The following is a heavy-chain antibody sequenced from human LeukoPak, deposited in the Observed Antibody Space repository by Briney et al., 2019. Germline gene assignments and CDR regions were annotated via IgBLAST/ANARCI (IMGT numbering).Heavy chain of an antibody. CDR1: GGSISSGSYY. D-gene: IGHD2-15*01. CDR2: ISTSGTT. CDR3: AREIPTPHCSGGSRYSDWFDP. Sequence: SQTLSLTCTVSGGSISSGSYYCSWIRQPAGKGLEWIGRISTSGTTNYNPSLKSRVTISVDTSKNQFSLKLSSVTAADTAVYYCAREIPTPHCSGGSRYSDWFDPWGQGTLVTVSS. J-gene: IGHJ5*02. V-gene: IGHV4-61*02.